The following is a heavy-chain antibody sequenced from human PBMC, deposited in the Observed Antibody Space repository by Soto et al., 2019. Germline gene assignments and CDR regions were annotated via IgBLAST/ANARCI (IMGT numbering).Heavy chain of an antibody. J-gene: IGHJ4*02. V-gene: IGHV1-46*03. CDR1: GYTFSSYS. CDR2: INPSGGGT. Sequence: QVQLVQSGAEMKKPGASVKASCKASGYTFSSYSIHWVRQAPGQGLGWMGIINPSGGGTTYAQKCQGRVTMTRDTSTSKVYMELSSLRSEDTTVYYCAREPAGGYVDYWGQGTLVTVSS. CDR3: AREPAGGYVDY. D-gene: IGHD2-15*01.